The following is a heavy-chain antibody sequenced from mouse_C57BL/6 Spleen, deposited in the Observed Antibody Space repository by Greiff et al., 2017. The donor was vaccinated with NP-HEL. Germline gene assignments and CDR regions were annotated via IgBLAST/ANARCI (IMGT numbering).Heavy chain of an antibody. CDR3: ASPIYYYGSSYVEGFAY. D-gene: IGHD1-1*01. J-gene: IGHJ3*01. CDR1: GYTFTDYY. Sequence: QVQLQQSGAELVRPGASVKLSCKASGYTFTDYYINWVKQRPGQGLEWIARIYPGSGNTYYNEKFKGKATLTAEKSSSTAYMQLSSLTSEDSAVYFCASPIYYYGSSYVEGFAYWGQGTLVTVSA. CDR2: IYPGSGNT. V-gene: IGHV1-76*01.